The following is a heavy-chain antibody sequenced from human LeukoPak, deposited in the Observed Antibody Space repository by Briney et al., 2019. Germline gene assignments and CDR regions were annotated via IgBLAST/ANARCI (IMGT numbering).Heavy chain of an antibody. D-gene: IGHD3-22*01. CDR1: GDAITGSSYF. V-gene: IGHV4-39*01. J-gene: IGHJ4*02. CDR2: LYYTGTT. Sequence: SSETLSLTCTVSGDAITGSSYFWGWIRQAPGTGLEWIGSLYYTGTTHSSPSLKSRVTMSADTSQNQFSLKLNSVTAADTAVYYCARQYYDSTGFYYFDHWGQGTLVTVSS. CDR3: ARQYYDSTGFYYFDH.